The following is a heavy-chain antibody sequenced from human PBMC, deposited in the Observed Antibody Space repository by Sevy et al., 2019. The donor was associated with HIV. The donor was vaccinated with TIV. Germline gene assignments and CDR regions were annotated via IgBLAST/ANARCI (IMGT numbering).Heavy chain of an antibody. J-gene: IGHJ4*02. Sequence: ASVKVSCKASGYTFTSYGISWVRQAPGQGLEWRGWFSAYNGNTNYAQKLQGRVTMTTDTSTSTAYMELRSLRSDDTAVYYCARDLGGYGGNSIDYWGQGTLVTVSS. V-gene: IGHV1-18*01. D-gene: IGHD2-21*02. CDR1: GYTFTSYG. CDR2: FSAYNGNT. CDR3: ARDLGGYGGNSIDY.